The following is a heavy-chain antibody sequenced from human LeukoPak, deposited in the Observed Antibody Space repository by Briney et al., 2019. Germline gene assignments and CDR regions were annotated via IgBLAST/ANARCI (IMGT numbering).Heavy chain of an antibody. CDR3: TTDTFGARDS. Sequence: GGSLRLSCAASGYTFSRYWMHWVRQGPGKGLVWVSHINEDGSSTSYAESVRGRFTISRDNAKNTLYLQMNSLRAEDAAVYYCTTDTFGARDSWGQGTLVTVSS. CDR2: INEDGSST. V-gene: IGHV3-74*01. CDR1: GYTFSRYW. J-gene: IGHJ4*02. D-gene: IGHD3-10*01.